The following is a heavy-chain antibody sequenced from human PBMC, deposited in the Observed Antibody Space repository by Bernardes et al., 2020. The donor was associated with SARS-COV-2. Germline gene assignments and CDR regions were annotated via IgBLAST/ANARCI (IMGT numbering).Heavy chain of an antibody. D-gene: IGHD2-2*01. CDR1: GYSFTSYW. Sequence: GESLKISCKGSGYSFTSYWIGWVRQMPGKGLEWMGIIYPGYSDTRYSPSFQGQVTISPDKSISTAYLQWSSLKASDTAMYYCARLAVPGYCSSTSCRYYYYYMDVWGKGTTVTVSS. V-gene: IGHV5-51*01. CDR3: ARLAVPGYCSSTSCRYYYYYMDV. CDR2: IYPGYSDT. J-gene: IGHJ6*03.